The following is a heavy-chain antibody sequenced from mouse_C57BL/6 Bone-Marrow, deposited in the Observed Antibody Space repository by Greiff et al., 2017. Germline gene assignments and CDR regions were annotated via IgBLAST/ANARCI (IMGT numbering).Heavy chain of an antibody. D-gene: IGHD1-1*01. CDR3: ASYYYGSSPYAMDY. V-gene: IGHV5-9*01. J-gene: IGHJ4*01. CDR2: ISGGGGNT. Sequence: EVKLVESGGGLVKPGGSLKLSCAASGFTFSSYTMSWVRQTPEKRLEWVATISGGGGNTYYPDRVKGRFTISRDNAKNTLYLQMSSLRSEDTALYYCASYYYGSSPYAMDYWGQGTSVTVSS. CDR1: GFTFSSYT.